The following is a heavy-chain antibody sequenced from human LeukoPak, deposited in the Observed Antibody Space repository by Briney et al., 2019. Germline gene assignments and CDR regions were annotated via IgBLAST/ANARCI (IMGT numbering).Heavy chain of an antibody. D-gene: IGHD2-2*01. Sequence: ASVIVSCKASGYTFTSYYIHWVRQAPGQGLEWMGRINPNSGDTNYAQKFQGRVTMARDTSISTAYMELSRLRSDDTAVYYCARDYCSSTSCLFDYWGQGTLVTVSS. CDR1: GYTFTSYY. V-gene: IGHV1-2*06. J-gene: IGHJ4*02. CDR3: ARDYCSSTSCLFDY. CDR2: INPNSGDT.